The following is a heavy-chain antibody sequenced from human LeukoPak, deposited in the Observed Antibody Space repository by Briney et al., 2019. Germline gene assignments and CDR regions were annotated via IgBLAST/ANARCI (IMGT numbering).Heavy chain of an antibody. CDR1: GYTFTSYY. Sequence: GASVTVSCKASGYTFTSYYMHWVRQAPGQGLEWMGIINPSGGSTSYAQKFQGRVTMTRDTSTSTVYMELSSLRSEDTAVYYCARGYYYDSSGYYPGSFDIWGQGTMVAVSS. CDR3: ARGYYYDSSGYYPGSFDI. CDR2: INPSGGST. D-gene: IGHD3-22*01. V-gene: IGHV1-46*01. J-gene: IGHJ3*02.